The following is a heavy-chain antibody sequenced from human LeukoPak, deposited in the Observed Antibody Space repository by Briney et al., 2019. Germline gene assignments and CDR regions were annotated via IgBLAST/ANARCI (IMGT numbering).Heavy chain of an antibody. CDR2: ILTSGST. Sequence: PSETLSLTCTVSGGSISSYHWSWVRQPPGKGLEWIGYILTSGSTNYNPSLKSRLTISVDTSKNQFTLKLSPVTAADTAVYYCARLRVSGSYLYYFDYWGQGTLVTVSS. V-gene: IGHV4-4*09. CDR3: ARLRVSGSYLYYFDY. D-gene: IGHD1-26*01. CDR1: GGSISSYH. J-gene: IGHJ4*02.